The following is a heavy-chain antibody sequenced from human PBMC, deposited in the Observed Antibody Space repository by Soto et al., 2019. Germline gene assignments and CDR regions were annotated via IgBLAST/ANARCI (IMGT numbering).Heavy chain of an antibody. CDR2: ISSSSSYI. CDR3: ARGYDSSGYYYYSGMDV. V-gene: IGHV3-21*01. Sequence: GGSLRLSCAASGFTFSSYSMNWVRQAPGKGLEWVSSISSSSSYIYYADSVKGRFTISRDNAKNSLYLQMNSLRAEDTAVYYCARGYDSSGYYYYSGMDVWGQGTTVTVSS. D-gene: IGHD3-22*01. CDR1: GFTFSSYS. J-gene: IGHJ6*02.